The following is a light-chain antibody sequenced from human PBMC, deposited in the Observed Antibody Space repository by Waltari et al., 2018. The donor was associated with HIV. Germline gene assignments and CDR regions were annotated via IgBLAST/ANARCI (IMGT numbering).Light chain of an antibody. V-gene: IGKV3-15*01. CDR2: GAS. Sequence: EIVMTQSPPTLSVSPGESATLSCTASQSVNSNLAWYQQKPGQAPRLLIYGASTRATGIPARFSGSGSGTEFTLTISSLQSEDFAVYYCQHYNNWPPWTFGQGTQLEIK. CDR3: QHYNNWPPWT. J-gene: IGKJ2*02. CDR1: QSVNSN.